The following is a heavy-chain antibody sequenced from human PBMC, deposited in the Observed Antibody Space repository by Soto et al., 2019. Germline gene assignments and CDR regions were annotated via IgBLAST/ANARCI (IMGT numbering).Heavy chain of an antibody. CDR2: KEHGGST. D-gene: IGHD3-16*02. CDR3: ARGHIVSSNFYFMEV. V-gene: IGHV4-34*01. J-gene: IGHJ6*03. CDR1: GGASSSYY. Sequence: PSETLSLTCAAYGGASSSYYRTWARLTPGKGLEWIGEKEHGGSTTYNPSLQGRVAISLDLGRKQVSLQLTSVTAADSATYYCARGHIVSSNFYFMEVWGKGTTVTVSS.